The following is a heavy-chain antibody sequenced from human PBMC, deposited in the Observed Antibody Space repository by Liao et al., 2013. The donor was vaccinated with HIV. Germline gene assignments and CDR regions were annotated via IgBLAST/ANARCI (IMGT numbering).Heavy chain of an antibody. Sequence: QLQLQESGPGLVKPSETLSLTCTVSGGSISSSSYYWGWIRQPPGKGLEWIGTMYYTGSTDYNASLKSQVTISVDTSKNQFSLKLTSVTAADTAVYYCARDCSGGRCYGYWGQGTLVTVSS. V-gene: IGHV4-39*07. D-gene: IGHD2-15*01. CDR1: GGSISSSSYY. J-gene: IGHJ4*02. CDR2: MYYTGST. CDR3: ARDCSGGRCYGY.